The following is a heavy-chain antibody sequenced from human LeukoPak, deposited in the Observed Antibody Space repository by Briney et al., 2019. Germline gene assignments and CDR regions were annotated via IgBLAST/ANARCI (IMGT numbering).Heavy chain of an antibody. CDR3: ARVEPPAYYYGMDV. Sequence: SETLSLTCTVSGGSLSSYYWSWIRQPPGKGLEWIGHIYFSGSTNYNASLQSRVTISVDTSKNQFSLSLKSVTAADTAVYYCARVEPPAYYYGMDVWGQGTTVIVSS. D-gene: IGHD1-1*01. CDR1: GGSLSSYY. J-gene: IGHJ6*02. CDR2: IYFSGST. V-gene: IGHV4-59*01.